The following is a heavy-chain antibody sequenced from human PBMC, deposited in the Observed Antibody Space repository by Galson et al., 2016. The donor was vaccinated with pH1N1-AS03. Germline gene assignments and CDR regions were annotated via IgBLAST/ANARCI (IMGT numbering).Heavy chain of an antibody. CDR2: LYSGGST. V-gene: IGHV3-66*02. CDR1: GFNVSSKY. D-gene: IGHD1-26*01. CDR3: ARYVGYYDY. Sequence: SLRISCAASGFNVSSKYMSWVRKNPGKGLEWVSVLYSGGSTYYADSVKGRFTISRENSKNTLYLQMNSLRGEDTALYYCARYVGYYDYSGQGTLVTVSS. J-gene: IGHJ4*02.